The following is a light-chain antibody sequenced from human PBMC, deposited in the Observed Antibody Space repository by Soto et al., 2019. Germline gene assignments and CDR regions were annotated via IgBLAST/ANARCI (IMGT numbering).Light chain of an antibody. CDR2: DAS. CDR3: QQYNSYSGT. CDR1: QSISSW. V-gene: IGKV1-5*01. Sequence: DIQSTQSPSTLSASVGDRVTITCRASQSISSWLAWYQQKPGKAPKLLIYDASSLESGVPSRFGGSGSGTEFTLTISSLQPDDFATYYCQQYNSYSGTFGQGTKVDIK. J-gene: IGKJ1*01.